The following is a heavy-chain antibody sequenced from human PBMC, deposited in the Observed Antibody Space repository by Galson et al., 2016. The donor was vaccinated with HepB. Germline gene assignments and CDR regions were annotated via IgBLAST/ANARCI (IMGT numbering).Heavy chain of an antibody. V-gene: IGHV1-69*13. Sequence: SVKVSCKASGGTFSTYAISWVRQAPGQGIEWMGGVIPIFGIVNYAQKLQGRVTITADESTSTAYMEVSSLRSEETAVYYCARGDGYNNNDFGALDIWGQGTMVSVSS. CDR1: GGTFSTYA. CDR3: ARGDGYNNNDFGALDI. J-gene: IGHJ3*02. CDR2: VIPIFGIV. D-gene: IGHD5-24*01.